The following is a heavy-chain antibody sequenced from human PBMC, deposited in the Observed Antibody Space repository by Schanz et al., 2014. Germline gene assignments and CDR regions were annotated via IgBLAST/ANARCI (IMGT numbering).Heavy chain of an antibody. CDR2: IWFDGSNK. CDR1: GFTFSRRG. D-gene: IGHD7-27*01. J-gene: IGHJ4*02. Sequence: QVQLVESGGGLVQPGRSLRLSWAASGFTFSRRGRHGVRQAPGKGLEWVAIIWFDGSNKYYADSVKGRFTISRDNSKNTLFLQMNSLRAEDTAVYYCAKDYRTGAIDYWGQGTLVTVSS. CDR3: AKDYRTGAIDY. V-gene: IGHV3-33*06.